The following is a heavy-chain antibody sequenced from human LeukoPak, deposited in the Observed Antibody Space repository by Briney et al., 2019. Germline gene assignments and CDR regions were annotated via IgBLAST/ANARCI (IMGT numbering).Heavy chain of an antibody. CDR3: ARDLGKGVVPFNWFDP. CDR2: ISSSSSYI. CDR1: GFTFSSYS. J-gene: IGHJ5*02. D-gene: IGHD2-2*01. V-gene: IGHV3-21*01. Sequence: GGSLRLSCAASGFTFSSYSMNWVRQAPGKGLEWVSSISSSSSYIYYADSVKGRFTISRENAKNSLYLQMNSLRAEDTAVYYCARDLGKGVVPFNWFDPWGQGTLVTVSS.